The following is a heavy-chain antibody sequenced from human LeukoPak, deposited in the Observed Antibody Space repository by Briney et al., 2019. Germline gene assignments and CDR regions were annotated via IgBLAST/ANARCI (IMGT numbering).Heavy chain of an antibody. J-gene: IGHJ5*02. CDR3: ARARFRTYGSHNWFDP. V-gene: IGHV1-2*02. CDR1: GGTFSSYA. CDR2: INPNSGGT. Sequence: EASVKVSCKASGGTFSSYAISWVRQAPGQGLEWMGWINPNSGGTNYAQKFQGRVTMTRDTSISTAYMELSRLRSDDTAVYYCARARFRTYGSHNWFDPWGQGTLVTVSS. D-gene: IGHD3-10*01.